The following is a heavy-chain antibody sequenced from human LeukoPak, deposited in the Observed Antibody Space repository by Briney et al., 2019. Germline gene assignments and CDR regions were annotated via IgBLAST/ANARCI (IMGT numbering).Heavy chain of an antibody. Sequence: SETLSLTCTVSGGSISSYYWSWIRQPPGKGLEWIGYIYYSGSTYYNPSLKSRVTISVDTSKNQFSLKLSSVTAADTAVYYCARDQYRWELSWGQGTLVTVSS. CDR2: IYYSGST. CDR3: ARDQYRWELS. D-gene: IGHD1-26*01. V-gene: IGHV4-59*12. CDR1: GGSISSYY. J-gene: IGHJ5*02.